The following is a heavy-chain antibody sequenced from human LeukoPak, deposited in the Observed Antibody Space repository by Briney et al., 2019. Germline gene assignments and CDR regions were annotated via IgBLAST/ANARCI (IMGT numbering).Heavy chain of an antibody. CDR1: GFTFSSYS. V-gene: IGHV3-21*04. CDR3: AKVNLGLFLEWLSYFDY. Sequence: NSGGSLRLSCAASGFTFSSYSMNWVRQAPGKGLEWVSSISSSSSYIYYADSVKGRFTISRDNAKNSLYLQMNSLRAEDTAVYYCAKVNLGLFLEWLSYFDYWGQGTLVTVSS. J-gene: IGHJ4*02. CDR2: ISSSSSYI. D-gene: IGHD3-3*01.